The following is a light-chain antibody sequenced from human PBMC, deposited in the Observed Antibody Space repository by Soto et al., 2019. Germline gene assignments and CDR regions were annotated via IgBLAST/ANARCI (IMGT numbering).Light chain of an antibody. CDR3: QTWGSGIVV. V-gene: IGLV4-69*01. CDR1: SGHSNYA. Sequence: QSVLTQSPSASASLGASVKLTCTLSSGHSNYAIAWHQQQSEKGPRYLMKLNSDGSHNKGDGIPDRFSGSSSGAERYLTISSLQSEDEAAYYCQTWGSGIVVFGGGTKLTVL. J-gene: IGLJ2*01. CDR2: LNSDGSH.